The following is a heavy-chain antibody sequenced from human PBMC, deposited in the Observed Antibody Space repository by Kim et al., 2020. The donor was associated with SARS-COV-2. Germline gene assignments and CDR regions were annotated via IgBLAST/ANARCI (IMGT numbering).Heavy chain of an antibody. D-gene: IGHD5-18*01. Sequence: VDSVKGRFTISRDNAKNSLYLQMNSLRAEDTAVYYCARVGIQLWYDAFDIWGQGTMVTVSS. V-gene: IGHV3-7*03. CDR3: ARVGIQLWYDAFDI. J-gene: IGHJ3*02.